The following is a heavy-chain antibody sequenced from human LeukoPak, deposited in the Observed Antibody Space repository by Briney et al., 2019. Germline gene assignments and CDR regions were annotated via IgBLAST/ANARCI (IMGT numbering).Heavy chain of an antibody. J-gene: IGHJ4*02. CDR1: GFTFSSYG. CDR2: INQDGSQK. CDR3: GRVRAYYGSGTSSDY. D-gene: IGHD3-10*01. V-gene: IGHV3-7*01. Sequence: GGSLRLSCAASGFTFSSYGMHWVRQAPGKGLEWVANINQDGSQKYHVDSVKGRFTISRDNAKKSLYLQMNSLRAEDTAVYYCGRVRAYYGSGTSSDYWGQGTLVTVSS.